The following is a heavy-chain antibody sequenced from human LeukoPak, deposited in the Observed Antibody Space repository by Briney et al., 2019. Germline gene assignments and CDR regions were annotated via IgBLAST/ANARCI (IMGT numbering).Heavy chain of an antibody. CDR2: ISWNSGSI. Sequence: GGSLRLSCAASGFTFDDYAMHWVRQAPGEGLEWVSGISWNSGSIGYADSVKGRFTISRDNAKNSLYLQMNSLRAEDMALYYCAKSQYYYDSSRSAFDIWGQGTMVTVSS. D-gene: IGHD3-22*01. CDR1: GFTFDDYA. V-gene: IGHV3-9*03. CDR3: AKSQYYYDSSRSAFDI. J-gene: IGHJ3*02.